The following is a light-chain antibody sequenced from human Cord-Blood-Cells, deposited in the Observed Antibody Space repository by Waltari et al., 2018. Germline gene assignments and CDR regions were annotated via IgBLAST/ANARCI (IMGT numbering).Light chain of an antibody. CDR1: SSDVGSYNL. CDR2: EGS. CDR3: CSYAGSSTWV. J-gene: IGLJ3*02. V-gene: IGLV2-23*01. Sequence: QSALTQPASVSGSPGQSITISCTGTSSDVGSYNLVSWYQQHPGKGPKLMIYEGSKRPSGVSNRFSGSKSGNTASLTISGLQAADEADYYCCSYAGSSTWVFGGGTKLTVL.